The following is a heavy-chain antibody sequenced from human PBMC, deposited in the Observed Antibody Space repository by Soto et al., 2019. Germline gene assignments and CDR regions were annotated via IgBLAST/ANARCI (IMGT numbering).Heavy chain of an antibody. V-gene: IGHV3-15*07. CDR3: TTDPLVVPAASKDYYGMDV. CDR1: GFTFGNAW. J-gene: IGHJ6*02. Sequence: PGGSLRLSCAASGFTFGNAWMNWVRQAPGKGLEWVGRIKSKTDGGTTDYAAPVKGRFTISRDDSKNTLYLQMNSLKTEDTAVYYCTTDPLVVPAASKDYYGMDVWGQGTTVTVSS. D-gene: IGHD2-2*01. CDR2: IKSKTDGGTT.